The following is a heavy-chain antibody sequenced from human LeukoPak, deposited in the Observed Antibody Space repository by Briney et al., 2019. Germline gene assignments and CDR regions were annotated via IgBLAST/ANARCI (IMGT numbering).Heavy chain of an antibody. D-gene: IGHD6-13*01. V-gene: IGHV4-59*01. CDR3: AKGRQQLDY. CDR1: GGSISSYY. Sequence: SETPSLTCTVTGGSISSYYWSWIRQPPGKGLEWIGYIYYSGSTNYNPSLKSRVTISVDTSKNQFSLKLSSVTAADTAVYYCAKGRQQLDYWGQGTLVTVSS. J-gene: IGHJ4*02. CDR2: IYYSGST.